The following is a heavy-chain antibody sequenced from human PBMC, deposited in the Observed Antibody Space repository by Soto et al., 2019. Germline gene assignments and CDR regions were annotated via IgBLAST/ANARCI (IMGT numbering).Heavy chain of an antibody. D-gene: IGHD6-19*01. CDR3: YRGSGPQVAY. J-gene: IGHJ4*02. CDR2: INPNGGST. V-gene: IGHV1-46*03. CDR1: GYTFISYL. Sequence: QVQLVQSGAEVKKPGASVKVSCKASGYTFISYLIHWMRQAPGQGLEWMGRINPNGGSTNYERKSHGRVTMTRDKATSTVYMELSSLIAEDTAMYYCYRGSGPQVAYWGQGTLVTVSS.